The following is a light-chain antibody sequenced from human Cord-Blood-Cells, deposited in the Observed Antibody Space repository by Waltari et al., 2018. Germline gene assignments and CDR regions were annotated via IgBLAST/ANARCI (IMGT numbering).Light chain of an antibody. Sequence: ELTQDPAVSVALGQTVRITCQGDSLRSYYASWYQQQPEKGPRYLMKLNSDGSHSKGDGIPDRFSGSSSGAERYLTISSLQSEDEADYYCQTWGTGIVVFGGGTKLTVL. V-gene: IGLV4-69*01. CDR1: SLRSYYA. CDR2: LNSDGSH. CDR3: QTWGTGIVV. J-gene: IGLJ2*01.